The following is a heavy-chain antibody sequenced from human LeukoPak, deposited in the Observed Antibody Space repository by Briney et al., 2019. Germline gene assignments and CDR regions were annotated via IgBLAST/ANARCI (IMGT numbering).Heavy chain of an antibody. V-gene: IGHV4-34*01. CDR2: INHSGST. J-gene: IGHJ6*02. CDR1: GGSFSGYY. CDR3: AVLNSYCSGGSCDYYYGMDV. Sequence: PSETLSLTCAVYGGSFSGYYWSWIRQPPGKGLEWIGEINHSGSTNYNPSLKSRVTILVDTSKNQFSLKLSSVTAADTAVYYCAVLNSYCSGGSCDYYYGMDVWGQGTTVTVSS. D-gene: IGHD2-15*01.